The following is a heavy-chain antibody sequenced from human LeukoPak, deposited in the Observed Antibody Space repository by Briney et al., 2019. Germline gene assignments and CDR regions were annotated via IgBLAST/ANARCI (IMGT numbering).Heavy chain of an antibody. J-gene: IGHJ6*02. V-gene: IGHV1-8*01. CDR2: MNPNSGNT. CDR3: ARVRSSSWYCYYYGMDV. Sequence: ASVKVSCKASGYTFTSYDINWVRQATGQGLEWMGWMNPNSGNTGYAQKFQGRVTMTRNTSISTAYMELSSLRSEDTAVYYCARVRSSSWYCYYYGMDVWGQGTTVTVSS. CDR1: GYTFTSYD. D-gene: IGHD6-13*01.